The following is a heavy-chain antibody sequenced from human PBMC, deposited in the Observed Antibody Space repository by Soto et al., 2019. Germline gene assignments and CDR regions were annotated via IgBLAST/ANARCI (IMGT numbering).Heavy chain of an antibody. CDR1: GGSLSRYF. CDR3: AREAVKDDFWSGYYSPYYYYYLDV. CDR2: IYYSGST. J-gene: IGHJ6*03. V-gene: IGHV4-59*01. D-gene: IGHD3-3*01. Sequence: QVQLQESGPGLVKPSETLSLTCTVSGGSLSRYFWSWIRQPPGKGLEWIGYIYYSGSTNYNPSLKGRVTISVYTSKNQFSLNLRSATAADTAVYYCAREAVKDDFWSGYYSPYYYYYLDVWGKGTTVTVSS.